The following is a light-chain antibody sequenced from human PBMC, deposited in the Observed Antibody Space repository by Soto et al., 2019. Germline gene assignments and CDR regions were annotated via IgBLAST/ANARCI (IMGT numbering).Light chain of an antibody. V-gene: IGLV2-14*01. CDR3: SSYTTSTTLVI. CDR2: EVN. CDR1: SSDVGGYNY. Sequence: QSALTQPASVSGSPGQSITISCTGTSSDVGGYNYVSWYQQHPGKAPKLMIYEVNNRPSGVSDRFSGSKSGNTASLTISGLQAEDEADYHCSSYTTSTTLVIFGGGTKVTVL. J-gene: IGLJ2*01.